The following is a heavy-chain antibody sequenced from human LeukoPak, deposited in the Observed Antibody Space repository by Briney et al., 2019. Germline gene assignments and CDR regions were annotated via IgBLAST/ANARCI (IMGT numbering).Heavy chain of an antibody. CDR1: GGTFSSYA. D-gene: IGHD4-11*01. V-gene: IGHV1-69*05. CDR2: IIPIFGTA. Sequence: SVKVSCKASGGTFSSYAISWVRQAPGQGLEWMGRIIPIFGTANYAQKFQGRVTITTDESTSTAYMELSSLRSEDTAVYYCARKGNYVSRYFDYWGQGTLVTVSS. J-gene: IGHJ4*02. CDR3: ARKGNYVSRYFDY.